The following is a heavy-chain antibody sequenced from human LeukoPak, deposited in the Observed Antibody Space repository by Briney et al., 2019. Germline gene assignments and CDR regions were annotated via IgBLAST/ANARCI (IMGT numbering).Heavy chain of an antibody. CDR1: GYTFINYY. CDR2: INPGGDNT. J-gene: IGHJ3*01. Sequence: ASVKVSCKASGYTFINYYIHWVRQAPGQGLEWMGLINPGGDNTDYAQNFQGRVTMTRDTSTSTVYMWLSSLRSEDTAVYYCARIRDGYNDAYDVWGQGTMVTVSS. V-gene: IGHV1-46*01. CDR3: ARIRDGYNDAYDV. D-gene: IGHD5-24*01.